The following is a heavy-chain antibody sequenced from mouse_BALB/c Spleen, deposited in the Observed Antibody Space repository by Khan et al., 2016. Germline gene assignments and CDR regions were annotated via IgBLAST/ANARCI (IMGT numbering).Heavy chain of an antibody. V-gene: IGHV5-17*02. CDR1: GFTFSSFG. D-gene: IGHD2-10*02. J-gene: IGHJ2*01. Sequence: EVELVESGGGLVQPGGSRKLSCAASGFTFSSFGMHWVRQAPEKGLEWVAYISSGSSTIYYADTVKGRFSISRDNPKNTLFLQMTSLRSDDTAMYYCARSYGLLDYWGQGTTLPVSS. CDR3: ARSYGLLDY. CDR2: ISSGSSTI.